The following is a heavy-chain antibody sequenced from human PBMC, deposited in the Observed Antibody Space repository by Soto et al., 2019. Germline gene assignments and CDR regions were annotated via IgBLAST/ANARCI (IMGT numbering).Heavy chain of an antibody. Sequence: PSETLSLTCTVSGGSISSGGYYWSWIRQHPVKGLEWIGYIYYSGSTYYNPSLKSRVTISVDTSKNQFSLKLSSVTAADTAVYYCAREVGSGRYLDYWGQGTLVTVSS. CDR1: GGSISSGGYY. CDR3: AREVGSGRYLDY. V-gene: IGHV4-31*03. D-gene: IGHD3-10*01. CDR2: IYYSGST. J-gene: IGHJ4*02.